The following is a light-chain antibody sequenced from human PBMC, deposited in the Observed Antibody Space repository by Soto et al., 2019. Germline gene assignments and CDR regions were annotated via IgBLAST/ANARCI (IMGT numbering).Light chain of an antibody. CDR3: QQYSSYSPWL. CDR1: QGFSPW. Sequence: DIQVAQSPSTLSASGGNRVTTTCRASQGFSPWLAWYQHKPGTAPKLLIYKASTLDRGVSSRFSGSGSETEFTLTISSLQPEDSATYYCQQYSSYSPWLFGQGTKVEI. V-gene: IGKV1-5*03. CDR2: KAS. J-gene: IGKJ1*01.